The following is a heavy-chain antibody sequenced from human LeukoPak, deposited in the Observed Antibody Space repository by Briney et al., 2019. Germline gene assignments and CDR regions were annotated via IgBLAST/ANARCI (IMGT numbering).Heavy chain of an antibody. CDR1: GYTFTSYA. CDR3: ARMTTVVNWEREDY. V-gene: IGHV7-4-1*02. J-gene: IGHJ4*02. D-gene: IGHD4-23*01. Sequence: ASVKVSCKASGYTFTSYAMNWVRQAPGQGLEWMGWINTNTGNPTYAQGFTGRFVFSLDTSVSTAYLQISSLKAEDTAVYYCARMTTVVNWEREDYWGQGTLVTVSS. CDR2: INTNTGNP.